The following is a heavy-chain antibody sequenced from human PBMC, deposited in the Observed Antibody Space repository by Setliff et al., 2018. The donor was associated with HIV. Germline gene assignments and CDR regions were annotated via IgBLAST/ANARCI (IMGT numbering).Heavy chain of an antibody. CDR3: ARKRGYTYGYIDS. CDR2: IYYSGTT. D-gene: IGHD5-18*01. V-gene: IGHV4-39*01. Sequence: SETLSLTCTVSGGSISSSSYYWGWIRQPPGKGLEWIGNIYYSGTTYDNPSLKSRVTISVDTPKNQFSLKLTSVTAADTAVYYCARKRGYTYGYIDSWAQGTLVTVSS. CDR1: GGSISSSSYY. J-gene: IGHJ4*02.